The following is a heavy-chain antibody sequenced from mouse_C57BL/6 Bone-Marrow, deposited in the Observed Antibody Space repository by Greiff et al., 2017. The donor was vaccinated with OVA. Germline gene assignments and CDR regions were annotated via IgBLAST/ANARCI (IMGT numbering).Heavy chain of an antibody. CDR3: ARENYGSRRYFDY. Sequence: EVKLVESGPELVKPGASVKISCKASGYTFTDYYMNWVKQSHGKSLEWIGDINPNNGGTSYNQKFKGKATLTVDKSSSTAYMELRSLTSEDSAVYYCARENYGSRRYFDYWGQGTTLTVSS. CDR2: INPNNGGT. CDR1: GYTFTDYY. D-gene: IGHD1-1*01. V-gene: IGHV1-26*01. J-gene: IGHJ2*01.